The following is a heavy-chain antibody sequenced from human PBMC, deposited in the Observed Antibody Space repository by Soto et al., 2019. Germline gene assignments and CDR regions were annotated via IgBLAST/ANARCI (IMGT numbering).Heavy chain of an antibody. CDR2: INHSGST. Sequence: SETLSLTCAVYGGSFSGYYWSWIRQPPGKGLEWIGEINHSGSTNYNPSLKSRVTISVDTSKNQFSLKLSSVTAADTAVYYCARGAHARQHNWNYVRALDYWGQGTLVTVS. V-gene: IGHV4-34*01. D-gene: IGHD1-7*01. J-gene: IGHJ4*02. CDR1: GGSFSGYY. CDR3: ARGAHARQHNWNYVRALDY.